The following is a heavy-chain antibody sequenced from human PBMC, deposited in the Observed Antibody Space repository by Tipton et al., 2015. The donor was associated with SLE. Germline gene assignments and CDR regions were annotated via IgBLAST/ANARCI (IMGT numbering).Heavy chain of an antibody. CDR2: INHSGST. CDR1: GGSISSSSYY. J-gene: IGHJ3*02. CDR3: AREVNGYPNPDAFDI. V-gene: IGHV4-39*07. D-gene: IGHD5-24*01. Sequence: TLSLTCTVSGGSISSSSYYWSWIRQPPGKGLERIGEINHSGSTNYNPSLKSRVTISVDTSKNQFSLKLSSVTAADTAVYYCAREVNGYPNPDAFDIWGQGTMVTVSS.